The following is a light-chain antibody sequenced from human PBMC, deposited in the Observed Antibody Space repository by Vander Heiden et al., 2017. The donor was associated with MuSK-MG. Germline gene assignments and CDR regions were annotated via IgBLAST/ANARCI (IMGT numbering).Light chain of an antibody. CDR2: EAS. J-gene: IGKJ4*01. CDR1: QSISIY. V-gene: IGKV1-39*01. Sequence: DIQMTQSPSSLSASVGDRVTVSCRASQSISIYLNWYQQRPGEAPKLLIFEASRLRSGVPSRFSGGGYGTDFTLTISSLQPEDFAAYYCQQNDSIPPLTFGGGTKVEIK. CDR3: QQNDSIPPLT.